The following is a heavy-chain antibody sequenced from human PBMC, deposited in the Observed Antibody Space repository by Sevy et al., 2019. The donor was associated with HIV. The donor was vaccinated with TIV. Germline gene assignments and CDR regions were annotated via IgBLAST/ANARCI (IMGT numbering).Heavy chain of an antibody. Sequence: GGSLRLSCAASGFTFSSYSMNWVRQAPGKGLEWVSSISSSSSYIYYAESVKGRFTISRDNTKNPLYLQMNSLRAEDTAVYYCARRSNTVTTSGEVFDRGFDYWGQGTLVTVSS. V-gene: IGHV3-21*01. CDR1: GFTFSSYS. CDR2: ISSSSSYI. D-gene: IGHD4-4*01. CDR3: ARRSNTVTTSGEVFDRGFDY. J-gene: IGHJ4*02.